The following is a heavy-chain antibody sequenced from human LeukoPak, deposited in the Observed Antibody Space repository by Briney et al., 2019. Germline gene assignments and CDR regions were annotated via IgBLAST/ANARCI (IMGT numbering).Heavy chain of an antibody. CDR3: ARSGGSGSYYPDSFDY. V-gene: IGHV1-2*02. J-gene: IGHJ4*02. CDR2: INPNSGGT. CDR1: GYTFTGYY. Sequence: ASVKVSCKASGYTFTGYYMHWVRQAPGQGLEWMGWINPNSGGTNYAQKFQGRVTMTRDTSISTAYMELSRLRSDDTAVYYCARSGGSGSYYPDSFDYWGQGTLVTVSS. D-gene: IGHD3-10*01.